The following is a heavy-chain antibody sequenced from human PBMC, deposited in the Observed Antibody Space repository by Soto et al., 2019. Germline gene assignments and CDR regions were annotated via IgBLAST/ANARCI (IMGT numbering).Heavy chain of an antibody. J-gene: IGHJ4*02. CDR3: ATGFIAAAGTDY. CDR2: IIPIFGTA. Sequence: SVKVSCKASGGTFSSYAISWVRQAPGQGLEWMGGIIPIFGTANYAQKFQGRVTITADESTSTAYMGLSSLRSEDTAVYYCATGFIAAAGTDYWGQGTLVTVSS. D-gene: IGHD6-13*01. V-gene: IGHV1-69*13. CDR1: GGTFSSYA.